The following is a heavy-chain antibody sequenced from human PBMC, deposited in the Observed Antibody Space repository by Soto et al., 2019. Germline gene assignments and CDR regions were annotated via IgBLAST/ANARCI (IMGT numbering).Heavy chain of an antibody. J-gene: IGHJ4*02. D-gene: IGHD2-2*01. V-gene: IGHV1-69*04. CDR2: IIPILGIA. CDR1: GGTFSSYT. Sequence: GASVKVSCKASGGTFSSYTISWVRQAPGQGLEWMGRIIPILGIANYAQKFQGRVTITADKSTSTAYMELSSLRSEDTAVYYCARERPRVVVPAGLAGDSYGDHVVFDYWGQGTLVTVSS. CDR3: ARERPRVVVPAGLAGDSYGDHVVFDY.